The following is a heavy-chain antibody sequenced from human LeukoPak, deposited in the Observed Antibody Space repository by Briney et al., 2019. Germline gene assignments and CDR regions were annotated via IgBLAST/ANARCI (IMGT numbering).Heavy chain of an antibody. Sequence: SSSSYFWGWIRQPPGKGLEWVSAISGSGGSTYYADSVKGRFTISRDNSKNTLYLQMNSLRAEDTAVYYCAKEAYYDSSGYYLLPFDYWGQGTLVTVSS. D-gene: IGHD3-22*01. CDR1: SSSSYF. CDR3: AKEAYYDSSGYYLLPFDY. J-gene: IGHJ4*02. V-gene: IGHV3-23*01. CDR2: ISGSGGST.